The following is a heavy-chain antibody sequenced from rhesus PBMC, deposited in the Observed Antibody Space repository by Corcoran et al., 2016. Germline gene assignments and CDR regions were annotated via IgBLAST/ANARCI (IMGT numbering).Heavy chain of an antibody. CDR3: ARRDVWNNGIIDY. Sequence: QVTLKESGPALVKPTQTLTLTCTFSGFSLSTSGLGINWIRQPPGKALEWLASVYWDDEKGYTTPLKSRLTISKDTSKNQVVLTMTNMDPVDTATYYCARRDVWNNGIIDYWGQGVLVTVSS. CDR2: VYWDDEK. V-gene: IGHV2S1*01. D-gene: IGHD1-20*01. J-gene: IGHJ4*01. CDR1: GFSLSTSGLG.